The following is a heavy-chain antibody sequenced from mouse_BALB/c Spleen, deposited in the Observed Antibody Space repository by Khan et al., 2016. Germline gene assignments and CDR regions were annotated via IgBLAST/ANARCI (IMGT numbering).Heavy chain of an antibody. CDR3: TRSPTATRYFDV. J-gene: IGHJ1*01. Sequence: EVKLEESGPGLVKPSQSLSLTCTVTDYSITSDYAWNWIRQFPGNKLEWMGYIRYSGSTTYNPFLKSRISITRDTSKNQFFLQLYSVTTEDTATXYCTRSPTATRYFDVWGAGTTVTVSS. CDR2: IRYSGST. V-gene: IGHV3-2*02. D-gene: IGHD1-2*01. CDR1: DYSITSDYA.